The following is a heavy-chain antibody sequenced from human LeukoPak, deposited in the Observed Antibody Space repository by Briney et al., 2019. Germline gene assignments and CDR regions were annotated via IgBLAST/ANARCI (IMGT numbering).Heavy chain of an antibody. CDR1: GFTFDDYT. V-gene: IGHV3-43*01. D-gene: IGHD3-10*01. Sequence: PGGSLRLSCAASGFTFDDYTMHWVRHAPGKGLEWVSLISWDGGSTYYADSVKGRFTISRDNSKNTLYLQMNSLRAEDTALYYCAKDSRTYYYGSGSFSLPKGPLGYFDYWGQGTLVTVSS. CDR2: ISWDGGST. CDR3: AKDSRTYYYGSGSFSLPKGPLGYFDY. J-gene: IGHJ4*02.